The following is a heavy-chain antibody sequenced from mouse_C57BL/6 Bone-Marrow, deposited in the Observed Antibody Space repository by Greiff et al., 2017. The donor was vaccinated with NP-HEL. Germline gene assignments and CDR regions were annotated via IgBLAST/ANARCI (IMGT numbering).Heavy chain of an antibody. J-gene: IGHJ1*03. CDR1: GYTFTSYW. V-gene: IGHV1-7*01. Sequence: VQLQESGAELAKPGASVKLSCKASGYTFTSYWMHWVKQRPGQGLDWIGYINPSSGYPKYNQKFKDKATLTADKSSSTAYMQLSSLTYEDSAVYYCASSDYYGSSYEGYWYFDVWGTGTTVTVSS. D-gene: IGHD1-1*01. CDR2: INPSSGYP. CDR3: ASSDYYGSSYEGYWYFDV.